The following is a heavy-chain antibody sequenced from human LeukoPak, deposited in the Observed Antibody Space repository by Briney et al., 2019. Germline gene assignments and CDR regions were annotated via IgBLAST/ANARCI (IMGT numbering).Heavy chain of an antibody. V-gene: IGHV4-59*01. CDR1: GGSISSYY. J-gene: IGHJ5*02. CDR3: AKNNGGARNHWFDP. CDR2: IYYSGST. Sequence: SETLSLTCTISGGSISSYYWSWIRQPPGKGLEWIGYIYYSGSTNYNPFLKSRVTISVDTSKDQFSLKLSSVTAADTAIYYCAKNNGGARNHWFDPWGQGTLVTVSS. D-gene: IGHD1/OR15-1a*01.